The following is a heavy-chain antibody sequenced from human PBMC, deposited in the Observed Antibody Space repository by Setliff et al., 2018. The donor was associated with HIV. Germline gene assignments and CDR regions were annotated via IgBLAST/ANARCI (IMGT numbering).Heavy chain of an antibody. D-gene: IGHD3-10*01. CDR1: GGSISSGGYY. Sequence: SETLSPTCTVSGGSISSGGYYWSWIRQHPGKGLEWIGYIYYSGATYYNPSLRSRVTISVDSSKNQFSLRLSSLTAADTAVYFCARDLRGARWYFDYWSQGTLVTVSS. CDR3: ARDLRGARWYFDY. J-gene: IGHJ4*02. CDR2: IYYSGAT. V-gene: IGHV4-31*03.